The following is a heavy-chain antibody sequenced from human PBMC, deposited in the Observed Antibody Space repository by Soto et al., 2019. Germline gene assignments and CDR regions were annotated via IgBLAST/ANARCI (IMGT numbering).Heavy chain of an antibody. CDR1: GFTFSSYA. CDR3: AREAKVNDH. V-gene: IGHV3-30-3*01. D-gene: IGHD3-16*01. CDR2: ISYDGSNK. J-gene: IGHJ4*02. Sequence: WGSLRLSCAASGFTFSSYAMHWVRQAPGKGLEWVAVISYDGSNKYYADSVKGRFTISRDNSKNTLYLQMNSLRAEDTAVYYCAREAKVNDHWGQGTPVTVS.